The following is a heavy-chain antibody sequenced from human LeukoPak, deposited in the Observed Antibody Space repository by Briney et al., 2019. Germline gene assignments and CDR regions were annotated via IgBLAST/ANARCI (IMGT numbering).Heavy chain of an antibody. J-gene: IGHJ3*02. Sequence: GGSLRLSCAASEFSVGSNYMTWVRRAPGKGLEWVATISYDESNTYFADSVKGRFTISRDNSKNTLYLQMNSLRAEDTAVYYCVKDRDWNDDDNSFDIWGQGTMVTVSS. CDR3: VKDRDWNDDDNSFDI. D-gene: IGHD1-1*01. CDR1: EFSVGSNY. CDR2: ISYDESNT. V-gene: IGHV3-30*18.